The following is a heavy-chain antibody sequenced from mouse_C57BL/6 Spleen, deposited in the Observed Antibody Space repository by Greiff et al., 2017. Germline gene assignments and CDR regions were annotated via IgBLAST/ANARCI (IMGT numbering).Heavy chain of an antibody. CDR1: GFTFSSYA. CDR2: ISSGGDYI. D-gene: IGHD2-2*01. Sequence: EVQLQESGEGLVKPGGSLKLSCAASGFTFSSYAMSWVRQTPEKRLEWVAYISSGGDYIYYADTVKGRFTISRDNARNTLYLQMSSLKSKDTAMYYCTREVTTPYFDYWGQGTTLTVSS. CDR3: TREVTTPYFDY. J-gene: IGHJ2*01. V-gene: IGHV5-9-1*02.